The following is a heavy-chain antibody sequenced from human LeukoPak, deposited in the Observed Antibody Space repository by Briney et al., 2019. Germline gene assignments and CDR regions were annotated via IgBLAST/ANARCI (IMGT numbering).Heavy chain of an antibody. D-gene: IGHD3-10*01. Sequence: ASVKVSCKASGYTFTGYYMHWVRQAPGQGLEWMGWINPNSGGTNYAQKFQGRVTMTRDTSISTAYMELSRLRSDDTAVYYCARDNNYYGSGSYYPPFGYWGQGTLVTVSS. V-gene: IGHV1-2*02. CDR3: ARDNNYYGSGSYYPPFGY. CDR1: GYTFTGYY. CDR2: INPNSGGT. J-gene: IGHJ4*02.